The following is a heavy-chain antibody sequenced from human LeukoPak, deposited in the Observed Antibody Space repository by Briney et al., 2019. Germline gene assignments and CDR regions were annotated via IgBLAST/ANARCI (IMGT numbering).Heavy chain of an antibody. Sequence: GGSLRLSCAASGFTFSSYSMNWVRQAPGKGLEWVAYINSPGTTIFYADSVKGRFTISRDNARNSLSLQMNSLRAEDTAIYYCVRDDPGDYWGQGTLLTASS. V-gene: IGHV3-48*04. J-gene: IGHJ4*02. CDR1: GFTFSSYS. CDR2: INSPGTTI. CDR3: VRDDPGDY.